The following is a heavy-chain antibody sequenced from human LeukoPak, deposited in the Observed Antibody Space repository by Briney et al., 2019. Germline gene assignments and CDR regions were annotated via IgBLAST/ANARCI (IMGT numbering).Heavy chain of an antibody. CDR2: ISGSGGTT. Sequence: PGGSQRLSCAASGLTFSSYAMSWVRHAPGKGLEWVSLISGSGGTTYYADSVKGRYPISRDNSKNTLYMQMSSLRGDDTAVYYCAKVSEQLLVSYFDYWGQGTLVTVSS. V-gene: IGHV3-23*01. CDR1: GLTFSSYA. J-gene: IGHJ4*02. D-gene: IGHD6-19*01. CDR3: AKVSEQLLVSYFDY.